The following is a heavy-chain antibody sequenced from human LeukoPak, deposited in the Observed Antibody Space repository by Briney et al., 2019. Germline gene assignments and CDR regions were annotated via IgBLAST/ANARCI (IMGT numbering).Heavy chain of an antibody. V-gene: IGHV4-4*09. CDR1: GGSISSYY. CDR2: IYTSGST. J-gene: IGHJ4*02. CDR3: ARSQELIFDY. D-gene: IGHD1-26*01. Sequence: KASETLSLTCTVSGGSISSYYWSWIRQPPGKGLERIGYIYTSGSTNYNPSLKSRVTISVDTSKNQFSLKLSTVTAADTAVYYCARSQELIFDYWGQGTLVTVSS.